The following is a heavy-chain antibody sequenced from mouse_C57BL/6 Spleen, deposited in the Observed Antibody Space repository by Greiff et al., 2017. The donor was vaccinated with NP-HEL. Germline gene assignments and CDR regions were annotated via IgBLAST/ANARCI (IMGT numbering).Heavy chain of an antibody. V-gene: IGHV1-54*01. CDR1: GYAFTNYL. CDR3: ARSLWGYAMDY. CDR2: INPGSGGT. Sequence: VQLVESGAELVRPGTSVKVSCKASGYAFTNYLIEWVKQRPGQGLEWIGVINPGSGGTNYNEKFKGKATLTADKSSSTAYMQLSSLTSEDSAVYFCARSLWGYAMDYWGQGTSVTVSS. J-gene: IGHJ4*01.